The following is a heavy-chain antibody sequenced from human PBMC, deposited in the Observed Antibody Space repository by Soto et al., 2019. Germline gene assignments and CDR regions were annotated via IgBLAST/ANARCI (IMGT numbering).Heavy chain of an antibody. CDR1: GYSISTYW. V-gene: IGHV3-7*01. Sequence: GGSLRLSCAASGYSISTYWMSWVRQAPGKGLEWVANVKQEESEEYYVDSVKGRFTISRDNAKNSLYLQINSLRAEDTAVYYCAALDTAMVKTAGYWGQGT. CDR2: VKQEESEE. D-gene: IGHD5-18*01. CDR3: AALDTAMVKTAGY. J-gene: IGHJ4*02.